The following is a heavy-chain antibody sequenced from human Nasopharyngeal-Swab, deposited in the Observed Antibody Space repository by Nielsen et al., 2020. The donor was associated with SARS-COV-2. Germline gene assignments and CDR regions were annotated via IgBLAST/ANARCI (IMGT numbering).Heavy chain of an antibody. V-gene: IGHV3-23*01. J-gene: IGHJ4*02. D-gene: IGHD3-9*01. CDR3: AKLAYILTGYPDY. Sequence: GGSLRLSCAASGFTFTSYAMSWVRQAPGKGLEWVAAISGSGGSTYYADSVKGRFTISRDNSKNTLYLQMNSLRAEDTAVYYCAKLAYILTGYPDYWGQGTLVTASS. CDR1: GFTFTSYA. CDR2: ISGSGGST.